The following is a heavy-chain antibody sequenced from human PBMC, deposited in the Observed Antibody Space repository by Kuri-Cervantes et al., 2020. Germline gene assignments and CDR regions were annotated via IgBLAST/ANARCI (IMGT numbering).Heavy chain of an antibody. Sequence: GGSLRLSCAASGFTFSSYAMHWVRQAPGKGLEWVAVISYDGSNKYYADSVKGRFTISRDNSKNTLYLQMNSLRAEDTAVYYCARDQVTMIVVVAYYYGMDVWGQGTTVTVYS. V-gene: IGHV3-30-3*01. CDR1: GFTFSSYA. J-gene: IGHJ6*02. CDR3: ARDQVTMIVVVAYYYGMDV. CDR2: ISYDGSNK. D-gene: IGHD3-22*01.